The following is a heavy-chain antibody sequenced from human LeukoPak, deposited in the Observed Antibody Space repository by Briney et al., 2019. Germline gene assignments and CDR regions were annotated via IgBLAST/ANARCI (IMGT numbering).Heavy chain of an antibody. V-gene: IGHV4-59*01. CDR2: IYYTGST. CDR3: ARAEAARRGYYYMDV. J-gene: IGHJ6*03. CDR1: GGSINSYY. D-gene: IGHD6-6*01. Sequence: SETLSLTCTVSGGSINSYYWSWIRQPPGKGLEWIGYIYYTGSTNYNPSLKSRVTMSVDTSKNQFSLKLNSVTAADTAVYYCARAEAARRGYYYMDVWGKGTTVTVSS.